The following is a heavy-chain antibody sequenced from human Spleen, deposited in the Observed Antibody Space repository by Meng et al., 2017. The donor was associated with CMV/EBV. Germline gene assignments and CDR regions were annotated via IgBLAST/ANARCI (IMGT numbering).Heavy chain of an antibody. CDR1: EDTFSSYA. CDR2: INPNSGGT. D-gene: IGHD2-2*01. Sequence: ASVKVSCKASEDTFSSYAISWVRQAPGQGLEWMGWINPNSGGTNYAQKFQGRVTMTRDTSISTAYMELSRLRSDDTAVYYCAREGTPFRYCSSTSCPYYYYGMDVWGQGTTVTVSS. J-gene: IGHJ6*02. V-gene: IGHV1-2*02. CDR3: AREGTPFRYCSSTSCPYYYYGMDV.